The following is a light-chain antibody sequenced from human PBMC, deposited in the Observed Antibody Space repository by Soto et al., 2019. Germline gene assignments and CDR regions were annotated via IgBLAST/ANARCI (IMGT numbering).Light chain of an antibody. CDR2: AAS. CDR3: QQLNNYPRT. V-gene: IGKV1-9*01. J-gene: IGKJ1*01. CDR1: QGISSY. Sequence: QSASFVSVSVGDRVTITCRASQGISSYLAWYQQKPGKAPKLLISAASTLQSGVPSRFSGSGSGTEFTLTITSLQPEDFATYYCQQLNNYPRTFGQGTKVDIK.